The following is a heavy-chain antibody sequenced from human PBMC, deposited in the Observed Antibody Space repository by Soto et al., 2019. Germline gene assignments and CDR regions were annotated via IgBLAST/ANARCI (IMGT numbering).Heavy chain of an antibody. CDR2: INPHGGST. V-gene: IGHV1-46*01. D-gene: IGHD3-3*01. Sequence: ASVKVSCKASGYTFSSSGFTWVRQAPGQGLEWMGVINPHGGSTKYAQKFQGRITMTRDTSRSTVYMELSSLRSDDTAIYYCARSSGGNFGIIIEGSNWFDPWGQGTLVTVSS. J-gene: IGHJ5*02. CDR1: GYTFSSSG. CDR3: ARSSGGNFGIIIEGSNWFDP.